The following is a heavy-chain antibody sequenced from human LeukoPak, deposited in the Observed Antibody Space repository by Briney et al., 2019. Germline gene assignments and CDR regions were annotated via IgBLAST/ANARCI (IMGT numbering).Heavy chain of an antibody. CDR1: GFTFSSYA. J-gene: IGHJ5*02. V-gene: IGHV3-23*01. CDR3: ARGHDYGEFAGEGNWFDP. D-gene: IGHD4-17*01. CDR2: FSGSGGST. Sequence: PGGSLRLSCAASGFTFSSYAMSWVRQAPGKGLECISGFSGSGGSTYYADSVKGRFTISRDNSKNTLYLQMNSLRAEDTAVYYCARGHDYGEFAGEGNWFDPWGQGTLVTVSS.